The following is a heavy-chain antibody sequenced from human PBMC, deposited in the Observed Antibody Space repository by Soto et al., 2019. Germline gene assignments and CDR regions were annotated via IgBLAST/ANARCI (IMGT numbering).Heavy chain of an antibody. CDR2: ISYDGSNK. CDR3: AKANHYSSSPDYYYGMDV. Sequence: PGGSLRLSCAASGFTFSSYGLHWVRQAPGTGLEWVAVISYDGSNKYYADSVKGRFTISRDNSKKTLYLQMNSLRAEDTAVYYCAKANHYSSSPDYYYGMDVWGQGTTVTVSS. J-gene: IGHJ6*02. D-gene: IGHD6-13*01. CDR1: GFTFSSYG. V-gene: IGHV3-30*18.